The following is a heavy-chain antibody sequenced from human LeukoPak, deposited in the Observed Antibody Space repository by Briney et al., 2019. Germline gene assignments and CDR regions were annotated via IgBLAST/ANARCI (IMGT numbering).Heavy chain of an antibody. Sequence: ASVKVSCKASGYTFTGYYMHWVRQAPGQGLERMGWINPNSGDTNYAQKFQGRVTMTRDTSISTAYMELSRLRSDDTAVYYCASGGTIFGVVSHFDYWGQGTLVTVSS. CDR3: ASGGTIFGVVSHFDY. D-gene: IGHD3-3*01. V-gene: IGHV1-2*02. CDR2: INPNSGDT. CDR1: GYTFTGYY. J-gene: IGHJ4*02.